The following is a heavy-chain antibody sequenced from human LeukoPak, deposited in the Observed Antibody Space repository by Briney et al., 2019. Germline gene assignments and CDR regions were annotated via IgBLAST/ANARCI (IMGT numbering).Heavy chain of an antibody. V-gene: IGHV3-74*01. CDR3: ARRTYSWYVDS. CDR2: MNSGGNMI. J-gene: IGHJ4*02. Sequence: GGSLRLSCAASGFTFSNSWMHWVRQTPGKGLAWVSRMNSGGNMIYYADSVKGRFIISRDNAKNTLYLQMHSLRDEDTAVYYCARRTYSWYVDSWGQGTLVTVSS. D-gene: IGHD6-13*01. CDR1: GFTFSNSW.